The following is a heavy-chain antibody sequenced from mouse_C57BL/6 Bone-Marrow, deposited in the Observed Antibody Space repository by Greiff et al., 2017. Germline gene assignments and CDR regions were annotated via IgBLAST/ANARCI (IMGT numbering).Heavy chain of an antibody. CDR1: GYTFTSYW. CDR2: IDPSDSYT. Sequence: VQLQQPGAELVRPGTSVQLSCKASGYTFTSYWMHWVKQRPGQGLEWIGVIDPSDSYTNYNQKFKGKATLTVDTSSSTAYTQLSSLTSEDSAVYYCAGGRYQYYFDYWGQGTTLTVSS. J-gene: IGHJ2*01. D-gene: IGHD1-1*01. V-gene: IGHV1-59*01. CDR3: AGGRYQYYFDY.